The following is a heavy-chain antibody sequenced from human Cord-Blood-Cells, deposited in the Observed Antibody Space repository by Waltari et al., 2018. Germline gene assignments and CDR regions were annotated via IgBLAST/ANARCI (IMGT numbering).Heavy chain of an antibody. J-gene: IGHJ4*02. V-gene: IGHV1-69*01. D-gene: IGHD3-10*01. Sequence: QVQPVQSGCEVKKPGSSVKVCCKATGGTFRSDATSRVRQAPGQGLEWMGGIIPIFGTANYAQKFQGRVTITADESTSTAYMELSSLRSEDTAVYYCARGPSGDLGYWGQGTLVTVSS. CDR1: GGTFRSDA. CDR3: ARGPSGDLGY. CDR2: IIPIFGTA.